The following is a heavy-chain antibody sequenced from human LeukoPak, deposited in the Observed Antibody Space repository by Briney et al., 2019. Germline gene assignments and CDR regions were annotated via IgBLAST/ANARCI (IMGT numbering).Heavy chain of an antibody. V-gene: IGHV3-21*01. CDR1: GFTFSSYS. CDR3: ASTVDGYNSHSLDY. Sequence: TGGSLRLSWAASGFTFSSYSMNWVRQAPGKWLEWVSSISSSSSYIYYADSVKGRFTISRENAKTSLYLQINSLRAEDTAVYYCASTVDGYNSHSLDYWGQGNLVTVSS. D-gene: IGHD5-24*01. CDR2: ISSSSSYI. J-gene: IGHJ4*02.